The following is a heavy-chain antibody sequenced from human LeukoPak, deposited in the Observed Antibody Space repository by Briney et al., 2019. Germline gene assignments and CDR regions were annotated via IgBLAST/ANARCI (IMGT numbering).Heavy chain of an antibody. D-gene: IGHD3-10*01. CDR2: ISGSGGST. Sequence: GGSLRLSCAASGFTFSSYAMSWVRQAPGKGLEWVSAISGSGGSTYYADSVKGRFTISRDNSKNTLYLQMNSLGAEDTAVYYCAKSMVRGVIRGGFDYWGQGTLVTVSS. CDR3: AKSMVRGVIRGGFDY. V-gene: IGHV3-23*01. CDR1: GFTFSSYA. J-gene: IGHJ4*02.